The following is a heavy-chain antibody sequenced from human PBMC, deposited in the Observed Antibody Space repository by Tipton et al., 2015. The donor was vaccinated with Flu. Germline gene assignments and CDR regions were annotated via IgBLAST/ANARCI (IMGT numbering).Heavy chain of an antibody. CDR1: GFTFNDFA. V-gene: IGHV3-9*01. CDR2: ISWNGGNT. CDR3: AKDFRTSSLFYYYGMDV. J-gene: IGHJ6*02. Sequence: SLRLSCAASGFTFNDFAMHWVRQVPGKGLEWVSSISWNGGNTASADSVKARFSISRDNAKDIVYLQMNSLRPEDTALYYCAKDFRTSSLFYYYGMDVWCPSPTVTVSS. D-gene: IGHD1/OR15-1a*01.